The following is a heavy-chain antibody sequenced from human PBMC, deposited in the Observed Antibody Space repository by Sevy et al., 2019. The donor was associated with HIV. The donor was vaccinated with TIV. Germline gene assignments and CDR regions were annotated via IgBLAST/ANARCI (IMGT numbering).Heavy chain of an antibody. CDR1: GFTFSDYY. V-gene: IGHV3-11*06. J-gene: IGHJ3*02. D-gene: IGHD3-22*01. Sequence: GGSLRLSCAASGFTFSDYYMSWIRQAPGKGLEWVSYISSSSSYTNYEDSVKGRLTISRDNAKNSLYLQMNSLRAEDAAVYYCARRRLLGAFDIWGQGTMVTVSS. CDR2: ISSSSSYT. CDR3: ARRRLLGAFDI.